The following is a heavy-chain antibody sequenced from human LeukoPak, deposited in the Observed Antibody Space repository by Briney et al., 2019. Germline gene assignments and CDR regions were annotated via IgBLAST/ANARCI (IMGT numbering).Heavy chain of an antibody. J-gene: IGHJ5*02. CDR1: GFTLSNHA. Sequence: GGSLRLSCAASGFTLSNHAMIWVRQAPGKGLEWVSSISGSGAMTYYADSVKGRFTISRDNAKNSLYLQMKSLRAEDTAVYYCARGKTSQNIVTRKTYNWFDPWGQGTLVTVSS. V-gene: IGHV3-23*01. CDR3: ARGKTSQNIVTRKTYNWFDP. CDR2: ISGSGAMT. D-gene: IGHD2/OR15-2a*01.